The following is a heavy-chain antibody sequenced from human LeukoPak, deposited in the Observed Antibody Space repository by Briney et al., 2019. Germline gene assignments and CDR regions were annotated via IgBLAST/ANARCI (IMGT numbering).Heavy chain of an antibody. CDR2: IYYSGST. Sequence: PSETLSLTCTVSGGSISSYYWSWIRQPPGKGLEWIGYIYYSGSTKYTPSLKSRVTISVDTSKNQFSLKLSSVTAADTAVYYCARDRYSSGWHDYWGQGTLVTLSS. CDR1: GGSISSYY. CDR3: ARDRYSSGWHDY. V-gene: IGHV4-59*01. J-gene: IGHJ4*02. D-gene: IGHD6-19*01.